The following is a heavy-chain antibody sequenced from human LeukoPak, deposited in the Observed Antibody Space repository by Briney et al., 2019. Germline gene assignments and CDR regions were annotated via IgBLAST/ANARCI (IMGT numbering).Heavy chain of an antibody. CDR1: GYTFTSYA. CDR3: ARGVATNRYYFDY. CDR2: INAGNGNT. Sequence: ASVKVSCKASGYTFTSYAMHWVRQAPGQRLEWMGWINAGNGNTKYSQKFQGRVTITRDTSASTAFMELSSLRSEDTAVYSCARGVATNRYYFDYWGQGTLVTVSS. D-gene: IGHD5-12*01. V-gene: IGHV1-3*01. J-gene: IGHJ4*02.